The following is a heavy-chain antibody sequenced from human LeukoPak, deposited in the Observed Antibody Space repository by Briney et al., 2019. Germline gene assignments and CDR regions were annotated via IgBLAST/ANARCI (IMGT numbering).Heavy chain of an antibody. V-gene: IGHV3-23*01. J-gene: IGHJ4*02. CDR2: ISGSGGST. Sequence: GGSLRLSCAASGFTFSNYMMHWVRQAPGKGLERVSAISGSGGSTYYADSVKGRFTISRDNSKNTLYLQMNSLRAEDTAVYYCAKDEGGITIFGVVTELFDYWGQGTLVTVSS. CDR3: AKDEGGITIFGVVTELFDY. CDR1: GFTFSNYM. D-gene: IGHD3-3*01.